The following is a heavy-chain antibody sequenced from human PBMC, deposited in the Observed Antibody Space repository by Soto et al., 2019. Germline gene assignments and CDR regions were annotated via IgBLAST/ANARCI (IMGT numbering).Heavy chain of an antibody. V-gene: IGHV3-33*01. J-gene: IGHJ4*02. Sequence: QVQLVESGGGVAQPGRSLRLSCAAAGFTFSSYGMHWVRQSRGRGLEWVAFIWFDGSNKYYVDSVKGRFTISRDNSKNTLYLQMNSLGAEDAAIYYCARSLSGVRAIDYWGQGTLVTVSS. CDR3: ARSLSGVRAIDY. CDR2: IWFDGSNK. D-gene: IGHD3-10*01. CDR1: GFTFSSYG.